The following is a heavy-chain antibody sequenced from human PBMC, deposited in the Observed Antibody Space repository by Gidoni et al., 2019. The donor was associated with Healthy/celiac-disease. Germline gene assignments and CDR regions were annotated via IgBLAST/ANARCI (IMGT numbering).Heavy chain of an antibody. J-gene: IGHJ4*02. V-gene: IGHV1-58*01. CDR1: GLTFTSSA. CDR3: AAVNMMGGVRNFDY. Sequence: QLQHVPSGPEVKKPGTSVQVACTASGLTFTSSAVQWVQLARGQRVEWTGWIFVGSGNTNYAQKFQERITITRDMSTCTAYMELGSLRAEDTAVYYCAAVNMMGGVRNFDYWGQGTLVTVSS. D-gene: IGHD3-16*01. CDR2: IFVGSGNT.